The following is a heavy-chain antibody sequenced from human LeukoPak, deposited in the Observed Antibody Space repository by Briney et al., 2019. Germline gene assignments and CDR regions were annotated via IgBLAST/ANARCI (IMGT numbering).Heavy chain of an antibody. CDR1: GLTVSNSY. V-gene: IGHV3-66*01. Sequence: GGSLRLSCAASGLTVSNSYMGWVRQAPGKGLEWVSVIYSGGSTYYADSVKGRFTISRDNSKNTLYLQMNSLRAEDTAVYYCASFSGSYYEGLDYWGQGTLVTVSS. J-gene: IGHJ4*02. D-gene: IGHD1-26*01. CDR2: IYSGGST. CDR3: ASFSGSYYEGLDY.